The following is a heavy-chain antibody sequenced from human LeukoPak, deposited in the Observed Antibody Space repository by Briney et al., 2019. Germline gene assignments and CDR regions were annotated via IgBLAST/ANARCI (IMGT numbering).Heavy chain of an antibody. CDR1: GGSISSGGYS. J-gene: IGHJ4*02. V-gene: IGHV4-30-2*01. CDR3: ARGSSDYAGSFDY. D-gene: IGHD5-12*01. CDR2: IYHSGST. Sequence: KPSETLSLTCAVSGGSISSGGYSWSWIRQPPGKGLEWIGYIYHSGSTYYNPSLKSRVTISVDGSKNQFSLKLSSVTAADTAVYYCARGSSDYAGSFDYWGQGTLVTVSS.